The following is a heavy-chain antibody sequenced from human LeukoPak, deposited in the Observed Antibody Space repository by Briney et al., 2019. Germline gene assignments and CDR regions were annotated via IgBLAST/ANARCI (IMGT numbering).Heavy chain of an antibody. V-gene: IGHV3-53*01. Sequence: PGGSLRLSCVVSGFTFNNYAMAWVRQAPGKGLEWVSIIYSGGSTYYADSVKGRFAISRDNSKNTLYLQMNSLRAEDTAVYYCARVDSGSYFNYYFDSWGQGTLVTVSS. D-gene: IGHD1-26*01. CDR3: ARVDSGSYFNYYFDS. CDR1: GFTFNNYA. CDR2: IYSGGST. J-gene: IGHJ4*02.